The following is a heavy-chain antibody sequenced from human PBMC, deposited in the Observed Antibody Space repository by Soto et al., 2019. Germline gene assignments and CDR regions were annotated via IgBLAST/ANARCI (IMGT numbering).Heavy chain of an antibody. CDR3: ARGDCTNGVCSSYYYYGMDV. D-gene: IGHD2-8*01. Sequence: LRLSCAASGFTFSSYAMHWVRQAPGKGLEWVAVISYDGSNKYYADSVKGRFTISRDNSKNTLYLQMNSLRAEDTAVYYCARGDCTNGVCSSYYYYGMDVWGQGTTVTVSS. J-gene: IGHJ6*02. CDR2: ISYDGSNK. V-gene: IGHV3-30-3*01. CDR1: GFTFSSYA.